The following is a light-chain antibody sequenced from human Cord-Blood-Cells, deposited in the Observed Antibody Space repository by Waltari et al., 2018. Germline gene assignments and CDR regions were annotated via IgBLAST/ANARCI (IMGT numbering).Light chain of an antibody. CDR3: QQYGSSPST. V-gene: IGKV3-20*01. CDR1: QSVSRSY. Sequence: EIVLTQSPGTLSLSPGERATLSCRASQSVSRSYLAWYQQKPGQAPRLLIYGASSRATGIPDRFSGSGSGTDFTLTLSRLEPEDFAVYYCQQYGSSPSTFGPGTKVDIK. J-gene: IGKJ3*01. CDR2: GAS.